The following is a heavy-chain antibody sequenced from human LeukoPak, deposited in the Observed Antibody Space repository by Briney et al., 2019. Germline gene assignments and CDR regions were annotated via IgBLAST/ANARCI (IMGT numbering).Heavy chain of an antibody. CDR2: MNPNSGNT. D-gene: IGHD4/OR15-4a*01. CDR1: GYTFTSYD. Sequence: ASVKVSCKASGYTFTSYDINWVRQATGQGLEWMGWMNPNSGNTGYAQKFQDRVTMTRNTSISTAYMELSSLRSEDTAVYYCARLSRRWSQTHPFDPWGQGTLVTVSS. V-gene: IGHV1-8*01. CDR3: ARLSRRWSQTHPFDP. J-gene: IGHJ5*02.